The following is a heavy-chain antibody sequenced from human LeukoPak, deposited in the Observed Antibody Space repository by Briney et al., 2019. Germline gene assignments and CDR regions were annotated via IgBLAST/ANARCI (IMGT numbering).Heavy chain of an antibody. D-gene: IGHD6-19*01. J-gene: IGHJ4*02. CDR3: ARDFPTGGQWLVPFDY. CDR2: ISYDGSNK. V-gene: IGHV3-30*03. Sequence: GGSLRLSCAASGFTFSSYGMHWVRQAPGKGLEWVAVISYDGSNKYYAGSVKGRFTISRDNSKNTLYLQMNSLRAEDTAVYYCARDFPTGGQWLVPFDYWGQGTLVTVSS. CDR1: GFTFSSYG.